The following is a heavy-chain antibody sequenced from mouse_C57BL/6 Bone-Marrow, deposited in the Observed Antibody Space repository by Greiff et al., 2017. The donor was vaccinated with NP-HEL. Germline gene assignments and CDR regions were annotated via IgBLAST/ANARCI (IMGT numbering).Heavy chain of an antibody. CDR2: INPNNGGT. CDR3: ARFGLRVTTAGAWFAY. V-gene: IGHV1-22*01. Sequence: VQLQQSGPELVKPGASVKMSCKASGYTFTDYNMHWVKQSHGKSLEWIGYINPNNGGTSYNQKFKGKATLTVNKSSSTAYMELRSLTSEDSAVYYCARFGLRVTTAGAWFAYWGQGTLVTVSA. CDR1: GYTFTDYN. D-gene: IGHD2-2*01. J-gene: IGHJ3*01.